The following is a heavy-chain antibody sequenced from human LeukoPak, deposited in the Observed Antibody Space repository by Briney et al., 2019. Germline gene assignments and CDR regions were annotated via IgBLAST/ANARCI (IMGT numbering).Heavy chain of an antibody. V-gene: IGHV4-34*01. CDR1: GGSFSGYY. J-gene: IGHJ4*01. CDR2: INHSGST. CDR3: ARDRAVTMVRGVIIAVDY. Sequence: SETLSLTCAVYGGSFSGYYWSWIRQPPGKGLEWIGEINHSGSTNYNPSLKSRVTISVDTSKNQFSLKLSSVTAAGTAVYYCARDRAVTMVRGVIIAVDYWGQGTLVTVSS. D-gene: IGHD3-10*01.